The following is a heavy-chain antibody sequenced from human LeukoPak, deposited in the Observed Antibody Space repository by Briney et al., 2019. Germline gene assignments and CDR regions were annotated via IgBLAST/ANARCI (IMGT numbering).Heavy chain of an antibody. CDR2: IYYSGST. CDR3: ARGSHYGDYWPFDY. D-gene: IGHD4-17*01. Sequence: SETLSLTCTVSGGSISSYYWSWIRQPPGKGLEWIGYIYYSGSTNYNPSLKSRVTISVDTSKNQFSLKLSSVTAADTAVYYCARGSHYGDYWPFDYWGQGTLVTVSS. CDR1: GGSISSYY. J-gene: IGHJ4*02. V-gene: IGHV4-59*01.